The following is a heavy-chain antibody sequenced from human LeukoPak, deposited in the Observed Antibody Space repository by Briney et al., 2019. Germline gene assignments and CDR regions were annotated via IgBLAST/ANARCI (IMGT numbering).Heavy chain of an antibody. CDR3: SRVDCGGDSYSDSQNWFDP. CDR1: GFTVSSNY. Sequence: GGSLRLSCAASGFTVSSNYMSWVRQAPGKGLEWVSVIYSGGNTYYADSVKGRFTISRDNSKNTLYLQMISLRAEDTAVYYCSRVDCGGDSYSDSQNWFDPWGQGTLVTVSS. J-gene: IGHJ5*02. D-gene: IGHD2-21*02. CDR2: IYSGGNT. V-gene: IGHV3-53*01.